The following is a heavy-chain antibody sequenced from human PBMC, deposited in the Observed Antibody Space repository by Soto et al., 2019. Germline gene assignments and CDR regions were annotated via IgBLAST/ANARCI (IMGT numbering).Heavy chain of an antibody. J-gene: IGHJ6*02. V-gene: IGHV4-30-4*02. Sequence: SETLSLTCTVSGGSISSGDHYWSWIRQPPGKGLEWIGYIYYSGTTYYNQSLKSRVTISVDTSENQFSLKVNSVTAADTAVYYCARALIQLWPHYYYGMDVWGQGTTVTVSS. CDR2: IYYSGTT. CDR3: ARALIQLWPHYYYGMDV. D-gene: IGHD5-18*01. CDR1: GGSISSGDHY.